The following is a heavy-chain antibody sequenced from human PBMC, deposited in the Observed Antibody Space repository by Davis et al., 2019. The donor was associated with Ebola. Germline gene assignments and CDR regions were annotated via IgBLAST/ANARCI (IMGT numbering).Heavy chain of an antibody. CDR1: GFTFSSYG. CDR2: ISYDGSNK. Sequence: GGSLRLSCAASGFTFSSYGTHWVRQAPGKGLEWVAVISYDGSNKYYADSVKGRFTISRDNSKNTLYLQMNSLRAEDTAVYYCAKGRGDYGDYVIDYWGQGTLVTVSS. D-gene: IGHD4-17*01. CDR3: AKGRGDYGDYVIDY. V-gene: IGHV3-30*18. J-gene: IGHJ4*02.